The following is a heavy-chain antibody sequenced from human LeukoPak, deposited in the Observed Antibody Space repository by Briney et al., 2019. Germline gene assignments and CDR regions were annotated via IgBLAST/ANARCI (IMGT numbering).Heavy chain of an antibody. J-gene: IGHJ4*02. D-gene: IGHD6-13*01. Sequence: GGSLRLSCAASGFTFSSYAMSWVRQAPGKGLEWVSAISGSGGSTYYADSVKGGFTFSRDNSKNTLYLQMNSLRAEDTAVYYCAKLHSSSWYRNWGQGTLVTVSS. CDR3: AKLHSSSWYRN. CDR1: GFTFSSYA. CDR2: ISGSGGST. V-gene: IGHV3-23*01.